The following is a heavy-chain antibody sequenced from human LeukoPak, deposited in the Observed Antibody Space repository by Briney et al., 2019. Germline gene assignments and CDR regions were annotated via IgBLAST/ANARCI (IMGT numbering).Heavy chain of an antibody. CDR1: GYSFNTYW. CDR3: ARQNKRYNWNDVCFDY. CDR2: IYPGDSDT. D-gene: IGHD1-20*01. J-gene: IGHJ4*02. V-gene: IGHV5-51*01. Sequence: GESLKISCKGSGYSFNTYWIAWVRQMPGKGLEWMGIIYPGDSDTRYSPSFQGQVTISADKSISTAYLQWSSLKASDTAMYYCARQNKRYNWNDVCFDYWGQGTLVTVSS.